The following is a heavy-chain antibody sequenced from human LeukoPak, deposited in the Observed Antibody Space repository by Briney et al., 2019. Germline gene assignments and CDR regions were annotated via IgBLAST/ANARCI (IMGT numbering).Heavy chain of an antibody. D-gene: IGHD4-11*01. CDR1: GFTFSSYS. CDR2: ISSSSSYI. Sequence: PGGSLRLSCVASGFTFSSYSMNWVRQAPGKGLEWVSSISSSSSYIYYADSVKGRFTISRDNAKNSLYLQMNSLRAEDTAVYYCAREWGDDYSNHYWGQGTLVTVSS. V-gene: IGHV3-21*01. CDR3: AREWGDDYSNHY. J-gene: IGHJ4*02.